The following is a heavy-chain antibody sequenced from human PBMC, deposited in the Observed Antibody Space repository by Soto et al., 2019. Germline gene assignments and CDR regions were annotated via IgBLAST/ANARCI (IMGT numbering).Heavy chain of an antibody. D-gene: IGHD1-26*01. J-gene: IGHJ5*02. CDR3: TRAVVGATTRFDP. Sequence: WGLLLHPSTVSWVNSGYFGSNRIIQTQRKGLEWVGFIRSKAYGGTTEYAASVKGRFTISRDDSKSIAYLQMNSLKTEDTAVYYCTRAVVGATTRFDPWGQGTLVTVSS. CDR2: IRSKAYGGTT. V-gene: IGHV3-49*03. CDR1: WVNSGYFG.